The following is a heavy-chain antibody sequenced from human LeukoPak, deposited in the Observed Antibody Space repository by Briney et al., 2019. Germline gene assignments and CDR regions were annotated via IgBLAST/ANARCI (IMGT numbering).Heavy chain of an antibody. CDR3: ARGPHDYGDYAYDY. V-gene: IGHV4-34*01. D-gene: IGHD4-17*01. CDR2: INHSGST. Sequence: PSETLSLTCAVYGGSFSGFYWSWIRPPPGKGLEWIGEINHSGSTNYNPSLKSRVTISVDTSKNQFSLKLSSVTAADTAVYYCARGPHDYGDYAYDYWGQGTLVTVSS. J-gene: IGHJ4*02. CDR1: GGSFSGFY.